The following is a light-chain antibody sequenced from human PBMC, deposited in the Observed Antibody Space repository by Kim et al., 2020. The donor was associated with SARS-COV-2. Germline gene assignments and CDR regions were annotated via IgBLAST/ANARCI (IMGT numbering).Light chain of an antibody. CDR1: SGHSPYA. J-gene: IGLJ3*02. CDR2: LNSDGSH. Sequence: VKLTCTLSSGHSPYAIAWHQQQPEKGPRYLMKLNSDGSHSKGDGIPDRFSGSSSGAERYLTISSLQSEDEADYYCQTWGTGINWVFGGGTQLTVL. CDR3: QTWGTGINWV. V-gene: IGLV4-69*01.